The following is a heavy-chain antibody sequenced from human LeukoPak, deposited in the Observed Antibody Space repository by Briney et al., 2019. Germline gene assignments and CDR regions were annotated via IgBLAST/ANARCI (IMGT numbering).Heavy chain of an antibody. CDR2: IIPIFGTA. J-gene: IGHJ3*02. D-gene: IGHD1-26*01. CDR1: GGTFSSYA. CDR3: ARVHGVGANAFDI. Sequence: SVKVSCKASGGTFSSYAISWVRQAPGQGLEWMGGIIPIFGTANYAQKLQGRVTMTTDTSTSTAYMELRSLRSDDTAVYYCARVHGVGANAFDIWGQGTMVTVSS. V-gene: IGHV1-69*05.